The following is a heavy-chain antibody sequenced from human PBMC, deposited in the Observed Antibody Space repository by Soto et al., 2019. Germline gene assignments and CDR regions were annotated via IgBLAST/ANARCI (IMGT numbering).Heavy chain of an antibody. J-gene: IGHJ4*02. CDR3: AKVIVLGASTLEF. D-gene: IGHD6-6*01. CDR2: ISGSGGTT. V-gene: IGHV3-23*01. CDR1: GFTFNHYG. Sequence: EQLLESGGGLVQPGGSLTLSCAASGFTFNHYGMAWVRQAPGKGLEWVSVISGSGGTTYYADSVKGRFTISRDNSKSTVYLQMNSLRVEDTALYSCAKVIVLGASTLEFWGPGTLVTISS.